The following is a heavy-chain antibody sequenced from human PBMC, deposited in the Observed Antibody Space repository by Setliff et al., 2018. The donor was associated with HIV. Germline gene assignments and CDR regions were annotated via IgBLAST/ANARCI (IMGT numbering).Heavy chain of an antibody. CDR1: GGSISSSSYY. CDR2: IYYSGST. CDR3: AREHCSGGSCNGFDI. V-gene: IGHV4-39*07. J-gene: IGHJ3*02. D-gene: IGHD2-15*01. Sequence: KSSETLSLTCTVSGGSISSSSYYWGWIRQPPGKGLEWIGSIYYSGSTYYNPSLKSRVTISLDTSRNQFSLKLGSVTAADTAMYYCAREHCSGGSCNGFDIWGQGTMVTVSS.